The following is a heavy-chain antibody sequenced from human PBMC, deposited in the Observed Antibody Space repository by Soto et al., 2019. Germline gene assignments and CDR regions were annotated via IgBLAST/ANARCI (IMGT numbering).Heavy chain of an antibody. D-gene: IGHD2-15*01. CDR2: IYHSGST. CDR1: GGSISSSNW. Sequence: QVQLQESGPGLVKPSGTLSLTCAVSGGSISSSNWWSWVRQPPGKGLEWIGEIYHSGSTNYNPSLTSRVTISVEKSKNQFSRKLSSVTAADTAVYYCAREPLYCSGGSCYSGDAFDIWGQGTMVTVSS. V-gene: IGHV4-4*02. J-gene: IGHJ3*02. CDR3: AREPLYCSGGSCYSGDAFDI.